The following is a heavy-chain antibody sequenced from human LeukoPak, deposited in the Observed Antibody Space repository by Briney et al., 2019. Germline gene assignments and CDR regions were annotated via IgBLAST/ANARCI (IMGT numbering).Heavy chain of an antibody. D-gene: IGHD1-26*01. Sequence: GGSLRLSCAASGFTFSTYGMHWVRQAPGKGLEWVAVVWYDGSNIHYVDSVKGRFTISRDNSKGTLYLQMNSLTAEDTAVYYCARGGYSGTYYFDYWGQGTLVTVSS. V-gene: IGHV3-33*01. CDR1: GFTFSTYG. J-gene: IGHJ4*02. CDR2: VWYDGSNI. CDR3: ARGGYSGTYYFDY.